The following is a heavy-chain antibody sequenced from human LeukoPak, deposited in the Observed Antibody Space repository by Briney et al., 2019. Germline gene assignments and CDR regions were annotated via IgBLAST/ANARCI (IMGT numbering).Heavy chain of an antibody. CDR1: GGTFSSYA. D-gene: IGHD3-3*01. Sequence: SVKVSCKASGGTFSSYAISWVRQAPGQGLEWMGGIIPIFGTANYAQKFQGRVTITADESTSTAYMELSSLRSEDTAVYYCARGLTETIFGVANGYYYYYYMDVWGKGTTVTVSS. CDR2: IIPIFGTA. J-gene: IGHJ6*03. V-gene: IGHV1-69*01. CDR3: ARGLTETIFGVANGYYYYYYMDV.